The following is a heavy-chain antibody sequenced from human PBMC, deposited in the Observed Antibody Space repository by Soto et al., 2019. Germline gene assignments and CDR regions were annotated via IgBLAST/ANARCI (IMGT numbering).Heavy chain of an antibody. CDR1: GYTFTTYD. J-gene: IGHJ3*01. Sequence: ASVKVSCKASGYTFTTYDFNWVRQAPGQGLEWMGWLNPKSGMTGSAQKFQGRVTMTRDSSISTVYMELSSLRSEDTAVYYCARAPVHALGGTSCCAFDVWGQGTMVTVSS. CDR3: ARAPVHALGGTSCCAFDV. D-gene: IGHD1-26*01. CDR2: LNPKSGMT. V-gene: IGHV1-8*01.